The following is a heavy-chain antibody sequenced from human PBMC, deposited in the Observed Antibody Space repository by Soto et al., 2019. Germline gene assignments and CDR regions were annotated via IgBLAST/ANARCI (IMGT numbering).Heavy chain of an antibody. Sequence: EEPLVESGGGLVQPGRSLRLSCAASGFSFDDYAIHWVRQAPGKGLEWVSGINWNSGSIGYADSVKGRFTISRDNAKTSLYLQMNSLRVEDTALYYCAKDRGSGSYAANYYYYGMDVWGRGTTVTVSS. CDR2: INWNSGSI. D-gene: IGHD3-10*01. CDR1: GFSFDDYA. V-gene: IGHV3-9*01. J-gene: IGHJ6*02. CDR3: AKDRGSGSYAANYYYYGMDV.